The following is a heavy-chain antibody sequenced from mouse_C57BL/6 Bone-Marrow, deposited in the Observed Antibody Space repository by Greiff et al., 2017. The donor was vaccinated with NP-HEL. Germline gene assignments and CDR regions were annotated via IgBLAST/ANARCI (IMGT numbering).Heavy chain of an antibody. J-gene: IGHJ4*01. CDR2: INPSSGYT. V-gene: IGHV1-4*01. CDR3: ASNGSFYAMDY. CDR1: GYTFTSYT. D-gene: IGHD1-1*01. Sequence: QVQLKQSGAELARPGASVKMSCKASGYTFTSYTMHWVKQRPGQGLEWIGYINPSSGYTKYNQKFKDKATLTADKSSSTAYMQLSSLTSEDSAVYYCASNGSFYAMDYWGQGTSVTVSS.